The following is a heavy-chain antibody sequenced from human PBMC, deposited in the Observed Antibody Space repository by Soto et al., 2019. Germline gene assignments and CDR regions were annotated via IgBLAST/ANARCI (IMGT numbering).Heavy chain of an antibody. CDR3: ARSVGYCSSNSCLPGGMDV. CDR2: INPSGGST. CDR1: GYSLTSYY. D-gene: IGHD2-2*01. J-gene: IGHJ6*02. V-gene: IGHV1-46*01. Sequence: XSVKGACKASGYSLTSYYMHWVRQAPGQGLEWMGIINPSGGSTSYAQKFQGRVTMTRDTSTSTVYMELSSLRSEDTAVYYCARSVGYCSSNSCLPGGMDVWGQGTTVTVSS.